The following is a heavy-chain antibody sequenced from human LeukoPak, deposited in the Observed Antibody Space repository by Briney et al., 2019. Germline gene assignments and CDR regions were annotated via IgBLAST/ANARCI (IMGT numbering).Heavy chain of an antibody. Sequence: GASVKVSCKASGYTFTSYGISWVRQAPGQGLEWMGWISAYNGNTNYAQKLQGRVTITRNTSISTAYMELSSLRSEDTAVYYCARNYDSSGYYYRYYFDYWGQGTLVTVSS. V-gene: IGHV1-18*01. D-gene: IGHD3-22*01. CDR3: ARNYDSSGYYYRYYFDY. J-gene: IGHJ4*02. CDR2: ISAYNGNT. CDR1: GYTFTSYG.